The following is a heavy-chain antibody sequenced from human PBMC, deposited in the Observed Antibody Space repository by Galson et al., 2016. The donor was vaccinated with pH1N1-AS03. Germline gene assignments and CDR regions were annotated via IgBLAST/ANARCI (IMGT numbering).Heavy chain of an antibody. D-gene: IGHD3-10*01. Sequence: SLRLSCAASGFTFEDHAMHWVRQIPGRGLEWVSHISWNSGKLGYAASVNGRFTISRDNAKNSVYLQMNRLRLEDTALYYCARDRLWSGDNEPFDRWGQGTVVTVS. J-gene: IGHJ3*01. CDR1: GFTFEDHA. CDR3: ARDRLWSGDNEPFDR. V-gene: IGHV3-9*01. CDR2: ISWNSGKL.